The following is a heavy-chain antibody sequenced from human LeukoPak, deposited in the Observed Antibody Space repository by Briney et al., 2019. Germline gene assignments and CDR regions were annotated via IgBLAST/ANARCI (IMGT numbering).Heavy chain of an antibody. Sequence: ASVKVSCKASGYTFTSYDMNWVRQATGQGLEWMGWISAYKGDTDYSQKFQGRLTVTRDTSMSTAYMELQSLTFDETDVYYCTRADIIVVADAAPVASAFEYWGQGTLITVS. J-gene: IGHJ4*02. V-gene: IGHV1-18*01. CDR1: GYTFTSYD. CDR2: ISAYKGDT. D-gene: IGHD2-15*01. CDR3: TRADIIVVADAAPVASAFEY.